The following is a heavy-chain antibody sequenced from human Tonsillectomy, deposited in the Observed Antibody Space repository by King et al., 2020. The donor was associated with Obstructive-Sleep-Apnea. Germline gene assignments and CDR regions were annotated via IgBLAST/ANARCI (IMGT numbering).Heavy chain of an antibody. V-gene: IGHV3-11*01. Sequence: VQLVESGGGLVKPGGSLRLSCAASAFTFSDYYMSWIRQAPGKGLEWVSYISSSGTSIFYADSVKGRFTISRDNAKNSLYLQMNSLRAEDTAVYYCARPXAHDYXIHPWGQGTLXTVXS. CDR3: ARPXAHDYXIHP. D-gene: IGHD4-11*01. CDR2: ISSSGTSI. J-gene: IGHJ5*02. CDR1: AFTFSDYY.